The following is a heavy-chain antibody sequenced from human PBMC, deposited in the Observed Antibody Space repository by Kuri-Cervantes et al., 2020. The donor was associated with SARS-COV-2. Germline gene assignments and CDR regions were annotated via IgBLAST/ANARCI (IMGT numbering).Heavy chain of an antibody. J-gene: IGHJ4*02. D-gene: IGHD3-16*02. CDR3: ARGLGGVIVRFDY. CDR2: INHSGST. V-gene: IGHV4-34*01. Sequence: SETLSLTCAVYGGSFSGYYWSWIRQPQGKGLEWIGEINHSGSTNYNPSPKSRVTISVDTSKNQFSLKLSSVTAADTAVYYFARGLGGVIVRFDYWGQGTLVTVSS. CDR1: GGSFSGYY.